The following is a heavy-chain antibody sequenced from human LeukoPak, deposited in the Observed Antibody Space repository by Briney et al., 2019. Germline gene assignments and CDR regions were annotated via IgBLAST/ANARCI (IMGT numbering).Heavy chain of an antibody. J-gene: IGHJ4*02. CDR1: GFTFSSHW. CDR2: VKGDGTFT. V-gene: IGHV3-74*01. D-gene: IGHD5-24*01. CDR3: VRGGDGFHFDY. Sequence: GGSLRLSCAASGFTFSSHWMHWVRQAPGKGLVWVSRVKGDGTFTNYADSVYGRFTISRDNAKNTLYLHMHSLRAEDTAVYYCVRGGDGFHFDYWGQGNLVTVSS.